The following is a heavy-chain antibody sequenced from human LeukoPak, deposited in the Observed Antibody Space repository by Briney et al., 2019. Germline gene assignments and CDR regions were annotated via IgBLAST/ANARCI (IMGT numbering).Heavy chain of an antibody. Sequence: PGGSLTLSCAASGFTFSDDYMSWLRQAPGAGLEWVSYTGGRSGHTDDAGSVKGRFTISRDNAKNSLYLQMTRLRVEDTAVYYCARSRGATHWGEGTLVTVSS. J-gene: IGHJ4*02. CDR2: TGGRSGHT. CDR3: ARSRGATH. D-gene: IGHD3-16*01. V-gene: IGHV3-11*03. CDR1: GFTFSDDY.